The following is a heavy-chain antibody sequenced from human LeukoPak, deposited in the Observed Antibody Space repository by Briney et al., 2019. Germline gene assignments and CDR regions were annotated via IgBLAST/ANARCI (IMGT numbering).Heavy chain of an antibody. CDR1: GGSIRSSYYY. D-gene: IGHD3-16*01. J-gene: IGHJ4*02. CDR2: IYDSGST. CDR3: ARGGPSLGVDY. V-gene: IGHV4-39*01. Sequence: PSETLSLTCTVSGGSIRSSYYYWGWIRQPPGKGLEWIGSIYDSGSTYYNPSLKSRVTISVDTSKNQFSLKLNSVTAADTAVYYCARGGPSLGVDYWGQGTLVTVSS.